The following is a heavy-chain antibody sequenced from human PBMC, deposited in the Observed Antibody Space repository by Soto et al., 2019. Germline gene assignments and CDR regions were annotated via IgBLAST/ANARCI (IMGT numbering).Heavy chain of an antibody. D-gene: IGHD3-3*02. V-gene: IGHV5-51*01. J-gene: IGHJ4*02. CDR1: GYKFGSAW. CDR2: IKPGSSDI. CDR3: ARQLSHICDS. Sequence: GESLKISCKGVGYKFGSAWIGWVRQMPGKGLEWMGIIKPGSSDIRYSPSCRGHVTISADEAVSTAYLQWSSLKASDTAMYYCARQLSHICDSWGQGTLVTVSS.